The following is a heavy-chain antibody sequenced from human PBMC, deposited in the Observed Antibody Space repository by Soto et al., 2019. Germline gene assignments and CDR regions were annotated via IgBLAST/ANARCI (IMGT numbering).Heavy chain of an antibody. Sequence: PSDTLSLTCTVSGGSVSSGSYYWSWIRQPPGKGLEWIGYIYYSGSTNYNPSLKSRVTISVDTSKNQFSLKLSSVTAADTAVYYCARVNRRITMVRGVIVFDYWGQGTLVTVSS. D-gene: IGHD3-10*01. CDR2: IYYSGST. CDR1: GGSVSSGSYY. V-gene: IGHV4-61*01. CDR3: ARVNRRITMVRGVIVFDY. J-gene: IGHJ4*02.